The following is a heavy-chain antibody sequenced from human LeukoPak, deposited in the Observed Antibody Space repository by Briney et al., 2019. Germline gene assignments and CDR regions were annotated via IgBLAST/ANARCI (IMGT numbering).Heavy chain of an antibody. CDR2: IWYDGSNK. D-gene: IGHD2-2*01. J-gene: IGHJ6*02. Sequence: GGSLRLSCAASGFTFSSYGMHWVRQAPGKGLEWVAVIWYDGSNKYYADSVKGQFTISRDNSKNTLYLQMNSLRAEDTAVYYCASDMFIVVVEDYYYGMDVWGQGTTVTVSS. CDR3: ASDMFIVVVEDYYYGMDV. V-gene: IGHV3-33*01. CDR1: GFTFSSYG.